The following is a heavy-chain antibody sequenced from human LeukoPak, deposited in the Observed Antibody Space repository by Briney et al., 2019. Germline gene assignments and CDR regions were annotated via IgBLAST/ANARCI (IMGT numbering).Heavy chain of an antibody. Sequence: ASVKVSCKASGYTFTSYGISWVRQAPGQGLEWMGWISANDGNTDYPQKLQGRVTMTTDTSTSTAYMGLRSLRSDDTAVYYCARSGGRLRYFDWLKTQYDNYYYYGMDVWGQGTTVTVSS. D-gene: IGHD3-9*01. V-gene: IGHV1-18*01. J-gene: IGHJ6*02. CDR3: ARSGGRLRYFDWLKTQYDNYYYYGMDV. CDR2: ISANDGNT. CDR1: GYTFTSYG.